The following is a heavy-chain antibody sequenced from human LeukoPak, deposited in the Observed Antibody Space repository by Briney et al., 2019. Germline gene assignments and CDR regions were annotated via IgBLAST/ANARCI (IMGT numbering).Heavy chain of an antibody. CDR1: GFIFSSYG. CDR3: AKDGLMRFFDY. CDR2: ISNDGNNK. D-gene: IGHD2-8*01. J-gene: IGHJ4*02. V-gene: IGHV3-30*18. Sequence: PGGSLRLSCAASGFIFSSYGMYWVRQAPGKGLEWVAVISNDGNNKEYADSVKGRFTISRDNSKNTLYLQMSSLRADDTAVYHCAKDGLMRFFDYWGQGTLVTVSS.